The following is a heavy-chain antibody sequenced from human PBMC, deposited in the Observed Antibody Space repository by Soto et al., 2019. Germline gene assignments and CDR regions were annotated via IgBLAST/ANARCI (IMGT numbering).Heavy chain of an antibody. J-gene: IGHJ4*02. Sequence: GGSLRLSCAASGFTFSIYAMTWVRQSPGKGLEWVSSMSRTGDNTYYADSVKGRFTISRDNSKNTLYLQMNSLRAEDTAIYYCAKDQSNSNPLYCCDYWGPGSLVTVSS. D-gene: IGHD3-22*01. CDR3: AKDQSNSNPLYCCDY. V-gene: IGHV3-23*01. CDR1: GFTFSIYA. CDR2: MSRTGDNT.